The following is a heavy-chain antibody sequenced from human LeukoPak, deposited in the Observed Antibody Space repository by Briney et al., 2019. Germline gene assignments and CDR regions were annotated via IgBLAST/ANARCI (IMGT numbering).Heavy chain of an antibody. CDR2: IDPSDSYT. J-gene: IGHJ4*02. D-gene: IGHD6-19*01. Sequence: GESLRISCKGSGYSFTSYWISWVRQMPGKGLEWMGRIDPSDSYTNYSPSFQGHVTISADKSISTAYLQWSSLKASDTAMYYCARHRYCSGWSDYFDYWGQGTLVTVSS. CDR3: ARHRYCSGWSDYFDY. CDR1: GYSFTSYW. V-gene: IGHV5-10-1*01.